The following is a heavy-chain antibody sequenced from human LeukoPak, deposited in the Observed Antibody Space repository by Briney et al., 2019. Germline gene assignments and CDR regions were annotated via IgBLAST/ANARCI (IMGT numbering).Heavy chain of an antibody. CDR2: IYFGGTT. Sequence: GGSLRLSCAASGFTVSSNYMTCVRQAPGQGLEWVSVIYFGGTTYYADSVKGRFTISRDNSKNTVYLQMNSLRVEDTAVYYCARGDGVYVYWGQGTLVTVSS. CDR3: ARGDGVYVY. CDR1: GFTVSSNY. D-gene: IGHD5/OR15-5a*01. J-gene: IGHJ4*02. V-gene: IGHV3-53*01.